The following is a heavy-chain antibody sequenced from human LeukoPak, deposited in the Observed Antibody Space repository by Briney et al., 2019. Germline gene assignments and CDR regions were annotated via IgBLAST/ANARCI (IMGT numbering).Heavy chain of an antibody. Sequence: PGGSLRLSCAASGFTFGSYAMSWVRQAAGKRLECVSAISGSGGSTYYADSVKGRFTISRDNSKNTLYLQMNSLRAEDTAVYYCAKIAAAGSRDDYWGQGTLVAVSS. CDR2: ISGSGGST. CDR3: AKIAAAGSRDDY. V-gene: IGHV3-23*01. J-gene: IGHJ4*02. D-gene: IGHD6-13*01. CDR1: GFTFGSYA.